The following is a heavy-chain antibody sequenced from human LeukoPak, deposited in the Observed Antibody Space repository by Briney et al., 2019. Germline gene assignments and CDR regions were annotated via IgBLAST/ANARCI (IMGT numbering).Heavy chain of an antibody. V-gene: IGHV1-8*01. Sequence: GASVKVSCKASGYTFTSYDINWVRQATGQGLEWMGWMNPNSGNTGYAQKFQGRVTMTRNTSISTAYMELSSLRSEDTAVYYCARVRYDYVWGSYRLIDYWGQGTLDTVSS. D-gene: IGHD3-16*02. CDR1: GYTFTSYD. CDR2: MNPNSGNT. J-gene: IGHJ4*02. CDR3: ARVRYDYVWGSYRLIDY.